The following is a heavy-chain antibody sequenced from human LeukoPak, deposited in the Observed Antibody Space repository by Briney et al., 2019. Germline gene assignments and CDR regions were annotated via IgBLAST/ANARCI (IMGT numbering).Heavy chain of an antibody. CDR2: IKLDGSER. D-gene: IGHD1-26*01. J-gene: IGHJ4*02. Sequence: GGSLRLSCAASGFSLSNYWISWVRQAPGKGLEWVANIKLDGSERYYVNSVKGRFTISRDNAKNSLNLQMNSLRAEDTAVYYCARETRGSYVPGLDSWGQGTLVTVSS. CDR1: GFSLSNYW. V-gene: IGHV3-7*01. CDR3: ARETRGSYVPGLDS.